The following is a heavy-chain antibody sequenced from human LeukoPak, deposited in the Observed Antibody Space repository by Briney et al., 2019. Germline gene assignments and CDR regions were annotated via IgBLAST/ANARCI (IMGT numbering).Heavy chain of an antibody. CDR1: GFTFSSYS. D-gene: IGHD7-27*01. V-gene: IGHV3-21*03. CDR2: ISSSSSYI. J-gene: IGHJ4*02. Sequence: KAGGSLRLSCAASGFTFSSYSMNWVRQAPGKGLEWVSSISSSSSYIYYADSVKGRFTISRDNAKNSLYLQMNSLKTEDTAVYYCTTSPLPGVDYWGLGTLVTVSS. CDR3: TTSPLPGVDY.